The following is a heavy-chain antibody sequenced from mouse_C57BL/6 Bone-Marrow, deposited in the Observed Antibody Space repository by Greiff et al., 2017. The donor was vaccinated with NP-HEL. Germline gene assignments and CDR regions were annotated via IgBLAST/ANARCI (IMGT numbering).Heavy chain of an antibody. Sequence: VQLQQSGAELVRPGASVKLSCTASGFNIKDDYMHWVKQRPEQGLEWIGWIDPENGDTEYATKFQGKATITADTSSNTAYLQLSSLTSEDTAVDYCTTGLLYCFDYWGQGTTLTVSA. CDR2: IDPENGDT. J-gene: IGHJ2*01. CDR3: TTGLLYCFDY. V-gene: IGHV14-4*01. CDR1: GFNIKDDY. D-gene: IGHD3-3*01.